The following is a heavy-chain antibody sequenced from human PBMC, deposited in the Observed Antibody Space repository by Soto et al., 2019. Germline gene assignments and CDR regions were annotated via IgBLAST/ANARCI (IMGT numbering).Heavy chain of an antibody. CDR2: IYSGGST. V-gene: IGHV3-66*01. Sequence: SLRLSCAASGFTVSSNYMSWVRQAPGKGLEWVSVIYSGGSTYYADSVKGRFTISRDNSKNTLYLQMNSLRAEDTAVYYCARGGRRGYSYGPIDYWGQGTLVTVSS. D-gene: IGHD5-18*01. J-gene: IGHJ4*02. CDR1: GFTVSSNY. CDR3: ARGGRRGYSYGPIDY.